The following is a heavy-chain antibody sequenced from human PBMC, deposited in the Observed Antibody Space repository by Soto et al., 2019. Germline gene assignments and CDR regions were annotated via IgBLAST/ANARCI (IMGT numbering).Heavy chain of an antibody. V-gene: IGHV3-11*01. CDR1: GFTFSDYY. J-gene: IGHJ4*02. Sequence: QVQLVVSGGGLVKPGGSLRISCAASGFTFSDYYISWIRQAPGKGLEWVSYISSSGSIIYYADSVKGRFTISRDNAKNSRYLQMNSLRAEDTAVYYCALPGYDSNYYAVTPLSAGHFWGQGTLVTVSS. CDR3: ALPGYDSNYYAVTPLSAGHF. CDR2: ISSSGSII. D-gene: IGHD4-4*01.